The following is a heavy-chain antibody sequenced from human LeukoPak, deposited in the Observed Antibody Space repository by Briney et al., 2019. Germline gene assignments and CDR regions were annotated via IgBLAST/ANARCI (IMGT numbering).Heavy chain of an antibody. CDR3: ASRITIVGAKGSFDI. J-gene: IGHJ3*02. V-gene: IGHV4-59*08. Sequence: SETLSLTCTVSGGSINSYYWGWIRQPPGKGLEWIAYIYHSGSTNYNPSLKSRVTISVDTSKNQFSLKLTSVTAADTAIYYCASRITIVGAKGSFDIWGQGTMVTVSS. D-gene: IGHD1-26*01. CDR2: IYHSGST. CDR1: GGSINSYY.